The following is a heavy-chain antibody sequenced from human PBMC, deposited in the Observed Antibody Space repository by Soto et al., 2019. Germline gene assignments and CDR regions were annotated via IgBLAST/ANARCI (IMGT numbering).Heavy chain of an antibody. D-gene: IGHD6-19*01. CDR1: GYTFTSYA. CDR2: INAGNGNT. V-gene: IGHV1-3*01. Sequence: GASVKVSCKASGYTFTSYAMHWVRQAPGQRLEWMGWINAGNGNTKYSQKFQGRVTITRDTSASTAYMELSSLRSEDTAVYYCARAPRPGYIAVAGPFDHWGKGTLVTVPS. J-gene: IGHJ4*02. CDR3: ARAPRPGYIAVAGPFDH.